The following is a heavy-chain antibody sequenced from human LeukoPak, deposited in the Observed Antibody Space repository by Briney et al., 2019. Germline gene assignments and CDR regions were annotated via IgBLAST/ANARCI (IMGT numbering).Heavy chain of an antibody. CDR1: GGSISSSNW. CDR3: ARDPSDYYGSGSYYNAEGWFDP. D-gene: IGHD3-10*01. J-gene: IGHJ5*02. V-gene: IGHV4-4*02. Sequence: SETLSLTCAVSGGSISSSNWSSWVRQPPGKGLECIGEIYHSGSTNYNPSLKSRVTISVDTSKNQFSLKLSSVTAADTAVYYCARDPSDYYGSGSYYNAEGWFDPWGQGTLVTVSS. CDR2: IYHSGST.